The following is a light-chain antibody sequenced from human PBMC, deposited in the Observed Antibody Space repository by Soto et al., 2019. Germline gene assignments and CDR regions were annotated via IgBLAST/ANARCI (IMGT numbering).Light chain of an antibody. CDR3: SSYAGTLV. CDR1: SSDVGGYNY. CDR2: EVS. V-gene: IGLV2-8*01. Sequence: QSVLTQPPSASGSPGQSVTISCTGTSSDVGGYNYVSWYQQHPGKAPKLMIYEVSKRPSGVPDRFSGSKSGNTASLTVSGLQAEDEADYYCSSYAGTLVFGTGTSSPS. J-gene: IGLJ1*01.